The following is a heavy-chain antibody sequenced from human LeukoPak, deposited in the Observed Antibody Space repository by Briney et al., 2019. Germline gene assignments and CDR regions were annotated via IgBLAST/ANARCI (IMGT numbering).Heavy chain of an antibody. CDR2: ISPSSGTI. J-gene: IGHJ2*01. CDR1: GFTFSRNS. CDR3: ARDVDTARGGHQQYRPFDL. V-gene: IGHV3-48*02. D-gene: IGHD5-18*01. Sequence: GGSLRLSCAASGFTFSRNSMNWVRQAPGKGLEWVAYISPSSGTIIYADSVKGRFTISRDNAKNSLYLQMNSLRDGDTAVYYCARDVDTARGGHQQYRPFDLWGRGTLVTVSS.